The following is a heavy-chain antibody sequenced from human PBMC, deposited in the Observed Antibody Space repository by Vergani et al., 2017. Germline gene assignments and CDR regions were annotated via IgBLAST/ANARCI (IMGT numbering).Heavy chain of an antibody. J-gene: IGHJ4*02. V-gene: IGHV3-48*04. Sequence: EVQLVESGGGLVQPGGSLRLSCAASGFTFSSYSMNWVRQAPGKGLEWVSYISSSGDTMYFADSVKGRFTISRDNAKNSLFLQMNSLRVEDTAVYYCVRSELIFGVVIRTFDYWGQGTVVTVSS. D-gene: IGHD3-3*02. CDR1: GFTFSSYS. CDR3: VRSELIFGVVIRTFDY. CDR2: ISSSGDTM.